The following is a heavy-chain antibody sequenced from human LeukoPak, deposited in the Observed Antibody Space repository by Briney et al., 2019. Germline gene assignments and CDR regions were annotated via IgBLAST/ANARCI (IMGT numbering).Heavy chain of an antibody. D-gene: IGHD3-10*01. CDR3: ARGSGPPTSSITMVRGVPSGDY. CDR2: INTNTGNP. Sequence: ASVKVSCKASGYTFTSYAMNWVRQAPGQGLEWMGWINTNTGNPTYAQGFTGRFVFSLDTSVSTAYLQISSLKAEDTAVYYCARGSGPPTSSITMVRGVPSGDYWVQGTLVTVSS. V-gene: IGHV7-4-1*02. CDR1: GYTFTSYA. J-gene: IGHJ4*02.